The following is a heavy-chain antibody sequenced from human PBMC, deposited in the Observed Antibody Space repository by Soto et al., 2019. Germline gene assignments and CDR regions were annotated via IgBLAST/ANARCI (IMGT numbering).Heavy chain of an antibody. J-gene: IGHJ5*02. CDR1: GGCISSSSYY. V-gene: IGHV4-39*01. CDR3: GTAAKGICFDP. D-gene: IGHD2-2*01. Sequence: QLQLQESGPGLVKPSDTLSLTCTVSGGCISSSSYYWGWIRQPPGKGLEWIGSIYYSGSTYYNPSLKSRVTISVDTSKNQFSLKLSSVTAADTAVYFCGTAAKGICFDPWGQGTLVTVSS. CDR2: IYYSGST.